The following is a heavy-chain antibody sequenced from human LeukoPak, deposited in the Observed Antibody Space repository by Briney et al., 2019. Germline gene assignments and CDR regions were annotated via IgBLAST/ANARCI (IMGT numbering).Heavy chain of an antibody. CDR1: GFTFSNYW. D-gene: IGHD3-22*01. CDR3: ATYSSLNRREFQY. J-gene: IGHJ1*01. CDR2: IKTDGSEK. V-gene: IGHV3-7*01. Sequence: PGGSLRLSCAASGFTFSNYWMGWVRQAPGKGLQWLANIKTDGSEKYYVDSVKGRFTISRDNAKNSLYLQMNSLRAEDTAVYYCATYSSLNRREFQYWGQGTLLTVSS.